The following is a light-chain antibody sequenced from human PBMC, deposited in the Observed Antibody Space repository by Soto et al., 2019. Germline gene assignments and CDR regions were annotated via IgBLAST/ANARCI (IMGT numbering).Light chain of an antibody. CDR3: SSYTTSSTVI. J-gene: IGLJ2*01. V-gene: IGLV1-40*01. CDR1: SSNIETNYD. CDR2: GTN. Sequence: QSVLTQPPSVSGAPGQRVAISCTGSSSNIETNYDVHWYHHLPGTAPKLLIYGTNNRPSGVPDRFSGSRSGTSASLAITGLQAEDEGDYYCSSYTTSSTVIFGGGTKLTVL.